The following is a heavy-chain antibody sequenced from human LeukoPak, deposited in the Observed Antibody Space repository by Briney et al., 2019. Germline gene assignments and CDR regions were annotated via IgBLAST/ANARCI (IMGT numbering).Heavy chain of an antibody. D-gene: IGHD3-22*01. CDR2: FDPEDGET. J-gene: IGHJ4*02. V-gene: IGHV1-24*01. CDR3: ATAPHHYYDSSGPNFDY. CDR1: GYTLTELS. Sequence: GASVNVSCKVSGYTLTELSMHWVLQAPGKGLEWMGGFDPEDGETIYAQKFQGRVTMTEDTSTDTAYMELSSLRSEDTAVYYCATAPHHYYDSSGPNFDYWGQGTLVTVSS.